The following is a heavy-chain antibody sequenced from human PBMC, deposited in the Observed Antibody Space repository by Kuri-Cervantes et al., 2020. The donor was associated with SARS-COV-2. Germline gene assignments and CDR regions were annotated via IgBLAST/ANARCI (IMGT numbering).Heavy chain of an antibody. CDR1: GFIFSDHA. Sequence: GESLKISCEASGFIFSDHAIDWVRQAPGKGLEWVANIKQDGSEKYYLDSVKGRLTISRDNAKNSLFLQMNSLRAEDTAVYYCARSRGYYDSSGQARHLIYFWGQGTQVTVSS. V-gene: IGHV3-7*03. CDR2: IKQDGSEK. CDR3: ARSRGYYDSSGQARHLIYF. J-gene: IGHJ4*02. D-gene: IGHD3-22*01.